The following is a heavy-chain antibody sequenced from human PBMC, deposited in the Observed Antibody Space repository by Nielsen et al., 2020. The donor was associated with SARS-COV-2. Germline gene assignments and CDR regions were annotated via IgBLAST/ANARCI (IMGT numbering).Heavy chain of an antibody. CDR3: AREHRDNYFDY. V-gene: IGHV3-33*01. CDR1: GFTFSSYG. Sequence: GGSLRLSCAASGFTFSSYGMHWVRQAPGKGLEWVAVIWYDGSNKYYADSVKGRFTISRDNSKNTLYLQMNSLRAEDTALYYCAREHRDNYFDYWGQGTLVTVSS. J-gene: IGHJ4*02. CDR2: IWYDGSNK.